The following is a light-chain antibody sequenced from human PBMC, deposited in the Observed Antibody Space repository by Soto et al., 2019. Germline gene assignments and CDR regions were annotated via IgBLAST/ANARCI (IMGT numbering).Light chain of an antibody. CDR3: QVWDNYSDHVV. Sequence: SSELTQPPSVSVALGQTARITCGENNIGSKRVHWYQQKPGQAPVVVVYHDSDRPSGIPERFSGSNSGNTATLTISAVDAGDEAAYFCQVWDNYSDHVVFGAGTKVTVL. CDR1: NIGSKR. CDR2: HDS. V-gene: IGLV3-21*02. J-gene: IGLJ3*02.